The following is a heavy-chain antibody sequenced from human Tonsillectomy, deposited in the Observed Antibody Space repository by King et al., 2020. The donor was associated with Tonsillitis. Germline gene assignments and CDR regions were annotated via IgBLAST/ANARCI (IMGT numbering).Heavy chain of an antibody. CDR3: ARTIITFGTVSDAHFDY. V-gene: IGHV4-38-2*01. CDR1: GYSISSGHY. D-gene: IGHD3-16*01. J-gene: IGHJ4*02. Sequence: QLQESGPGLVKPSETLSLTCAVSGYSISSGHYWGWIRQPPGKGLEWIGSIYHSGSTYYHPSLKSRVTISVDTSKNQFSLKLSSVTAADTAMFYCARTIITFGTVSDAHFDYWGQGTLVTVSS. CDR2: IYHSGST.